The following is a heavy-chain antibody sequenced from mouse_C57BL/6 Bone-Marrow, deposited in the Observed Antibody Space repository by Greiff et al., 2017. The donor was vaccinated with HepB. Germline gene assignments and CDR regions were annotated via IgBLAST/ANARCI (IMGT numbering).Heavy chain of an antibody. CDR2: IDPSDSET. V-gene: IGHV1-52*01. CDR1: GYTFTSYW. Sequence: QVQLQQPGAELVRPGSSVKLSCKASGYTFTSYWMHWVKQRPIQGLEWIGNIDPSDSETHYNQKFKNKATLTVDKSSSTAYMQLSSLTSEDSAVYYCARSGPGRGFAYWGQGTLVTVSA. J-gene: IGHJ3*01. D-gene: IGHD3-3*01. CDR3: ARSGPGRGFAY.